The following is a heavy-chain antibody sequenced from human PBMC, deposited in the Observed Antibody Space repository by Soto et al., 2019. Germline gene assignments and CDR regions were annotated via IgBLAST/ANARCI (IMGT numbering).Heavy chain of an antibody. CDR2: ISYDGSQK. V-gene: IGHV3-30*03. J-gene: IGHJ4*02. Sequence: PGGSLRLSCAASGFTFSSYGMHWVRQAPGKGLEWVALISYDGSQKYYADSVKGRFTISRDNAKNSLYLQMNSLRAEDTALYYCARVHSSGWIHFDFWGQGTLVTVSS. CDR3: ARVHSSGWIHFDF. CDR1: GFTFSSYG. D-gene: IGHD6-19*01.